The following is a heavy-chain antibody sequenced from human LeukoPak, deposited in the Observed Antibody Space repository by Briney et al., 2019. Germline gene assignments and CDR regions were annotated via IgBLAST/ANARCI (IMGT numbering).Heavy chain of an antibody. CDR1: GGSISSSSYS. CDR2: IYYSGST. CDR3: ARHWPGYCSGGSCYPNGIDY. V-gene: IGHV4-39*01. D-gene: IGHD2-15*01. Sequence: SETLSLTCTVSGGSISSSSYSWGWIRQPPGKGLEWIGSIYYSGSTYYNPSLKSRVTISVDTSKNQFSLKLSSVTAADTAVYYCARHWPGYCSGGSCYPNGIDYWGQGTLVTVSS. J-gene: IGHJ4*02.